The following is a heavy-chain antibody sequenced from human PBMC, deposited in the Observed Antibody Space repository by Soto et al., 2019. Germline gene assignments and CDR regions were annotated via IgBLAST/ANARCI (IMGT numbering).Heavy chain of an antibody. D-gene: IGHD3-22*01. V-gene: IGHV1-69*01. Sequence: QVPLVQSGAEVKKPGSSVKVSCKASGGTFSSYAISWVRQAPGQGLEWMGGIIPIFGTANYAQKFQGRVTITADESTSTAYMELSSLRSEDTAVYYCASGAYYYDSSGYYDPFDYWGQGTLVTVSS. CDR2: IIPIFGTA. CDR3: ASGAYYYDSSGYYDPFDY. CDR1: GGTFSSYA. J-gene: IGHJ4*02.